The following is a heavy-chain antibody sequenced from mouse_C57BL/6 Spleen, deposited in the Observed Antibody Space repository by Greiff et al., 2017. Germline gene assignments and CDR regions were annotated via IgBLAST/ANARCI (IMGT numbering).Heavy chain of an antibody. D-gene: IGHD3-2*01. CDR3: AKTALYAMDY. Sequence: QVQLQQSGAELVRPGASVKLSCKASGYTFTDYYINWVKQRPGQGLEWIARIYPGSGNTYYNEKFKGKATLTAEKSSSTAYMQLSSLTSEDSAVYFCAKTALYAMDYWGQGTSVTVSP. J-gene: IGHJ4*01. CDR1: GYTFTDYY. V-gene: IGHV1-76*01. CDR2: IYPGSGNT.